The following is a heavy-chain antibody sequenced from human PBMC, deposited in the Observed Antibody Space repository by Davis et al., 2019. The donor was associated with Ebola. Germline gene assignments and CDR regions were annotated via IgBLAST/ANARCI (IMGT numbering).Heavy chain of an antibody. CDR3: AKDNGYSSGWYLDY. CDR2: ISGTGDTT. D-gene: IGHD6-19*01. V-gene: IGHV3-23*01. J-gene: IGHJ4*02. Sequence: GESLKTPCAASGFTFNTYAMNWVRQAPGKGLEWVSVISGTGDTTYYADSVKGRFTISRDNSKNTLYLQMNSLRAEDTAVYYCAKDNGYSSGWYLDYWGQGTLVTVSS. CDR1: GFTFNTYA.